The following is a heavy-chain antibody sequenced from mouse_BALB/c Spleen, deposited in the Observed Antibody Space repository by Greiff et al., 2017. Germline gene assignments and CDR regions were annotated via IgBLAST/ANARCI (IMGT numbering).Heavy chain of an antibody. V-gene: IGHV5-6*01. Sequence: EVMLVESGGDLVKPGGSLKLSCAASGFTFSSYGMSWVRQTPDKGLEWVATISSGGSYTYYPDSVKGRFTISRDNAKNTLYLQMNSLQTDDTAMYYCARSYYGNRYFDVWGAGTTVTVSS. J-gene: IGHJ1*01. D-gene: IGHD2-10*01. CDR3: ARSYYGNRYFDV. CDR2: ISSGGSYT. CDR1: GFTFSSYG.